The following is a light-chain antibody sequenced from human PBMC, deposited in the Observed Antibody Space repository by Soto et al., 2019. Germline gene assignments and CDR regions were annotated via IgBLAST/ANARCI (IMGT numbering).Light chain of an antibody. J-gene: IGLJ3*02. CDR3: QTWGTGIWV. Sequence: QPVLTQSPSASASLGASVKLTCTLSSGHSSYDIAWHRQQPEKGPRYLMRLNSGGSHTKGDGIPDRFSGSSSGAERYLTISRLQSEDEADYYCQTWGTGIWVFGGGTKLTVL. CDR1: SGHSSYD. CDR2: LNSGGSH. V-gene: IGLV4-69*01.